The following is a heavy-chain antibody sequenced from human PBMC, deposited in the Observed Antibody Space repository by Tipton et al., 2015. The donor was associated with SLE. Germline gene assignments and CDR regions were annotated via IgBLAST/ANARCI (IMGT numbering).Heavy chain of an antibody. J-gene: IGHJ6*03. CDR3: ARVGQGFDDRGYNSHHYYYMDV. D-gene: IGHD3-22*01. CDR1: GDSINGYY. Sequence: TLSLTCTVSGDSINGYYWTWIRQPPGKGLEWVGYVYSSGFSDYNPSLRSRVTISLDTSKNQFSLRLSSATAADTAVYYYARVGQGFDDRGYNSHHYYYMDVWGKGTTVSVSS. V-gene: IGHV4-59*01. CDR2: VYSSGFS.